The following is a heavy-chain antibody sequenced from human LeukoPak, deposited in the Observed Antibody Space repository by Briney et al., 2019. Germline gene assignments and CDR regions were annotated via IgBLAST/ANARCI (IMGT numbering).Heavy chain of an antibody. CDR2: IYYSGST. CDR3: ARTVRGFGELSRSFDI. D-gene: IGHD3-10*01. Sequence: SETLSLTCTVSGGSISSSSYYWGWIRQPPGKGLEWIGSIYYSGSTYYNPSLKSRVTISVDTSKNQFSLKLTSVTAADTAVYYCARTVRGFGELSRSFDIWGQGTMVTVSS. V-gene: IGHV4-39*01. CDR1: GGSISSSSYY. J-gene: IGHJ3*02.